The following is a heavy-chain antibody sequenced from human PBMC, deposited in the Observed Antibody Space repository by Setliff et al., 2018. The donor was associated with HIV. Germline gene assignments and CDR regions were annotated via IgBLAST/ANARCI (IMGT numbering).Heavy chain of an antibody. Sequence: LRLSCAASGFSFSTYAMGWVRQAPGKGLEWVSTVGAVGSPKFYAESVKGRFTIFKDNSKNTLYLQMTSLRDEDTAVYYCAKVLLFGVDVFDIWGQGTMVTVSS. D-gene: IGHD3-10*02. CDR3: AKVLLFGVDVFDI. V-gene: IGHV3-23*01. CDR2: VGAVGSPK. J-gene: IGHJ3*02. CDR1: GFSFSTYA.